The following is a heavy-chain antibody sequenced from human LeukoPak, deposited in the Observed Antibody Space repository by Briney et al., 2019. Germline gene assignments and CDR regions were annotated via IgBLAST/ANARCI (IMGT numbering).Heavy chain of an antibody. CDR3: ARDRRRGFDP. CDR2: INPNSGGT. V-gene: IGHV1-2*06. J-gene: IGHJ5*02. Sequence: ASVKVSCKASGYTFTSYGISWVRQAPGQGLEWMGRINPNSGGTNYAQKFQGRVTMTRDTSISTAYMELSRLRSDDTAVYYCARDRRRGFDPWGQGTLVTVSS. CDR1: GYTFTSYG.